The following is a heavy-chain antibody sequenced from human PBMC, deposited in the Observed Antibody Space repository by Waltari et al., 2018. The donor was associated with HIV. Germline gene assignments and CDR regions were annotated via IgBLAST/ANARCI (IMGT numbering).Heavy chain of an antibody. V-gene: IGHV7-4-1*02. CDR2: ISTNTGNP. CDR3: ARALEWELLYPIDY. Sequence: QVQLVQSGAELKKPGASVKVSCKASGYTFINYAMNWVRQAPGQGLEWMGWISTNTGNPTYAQGFTGRFVFSLDTSVSTAYLQISSLKTEDTAVYYCARALEWELLYPIDYWGQGTLVTVS. D-gene: IGHD1-26*01. J-gene: IGHJ4*02. CDR1: GYTFINYA.